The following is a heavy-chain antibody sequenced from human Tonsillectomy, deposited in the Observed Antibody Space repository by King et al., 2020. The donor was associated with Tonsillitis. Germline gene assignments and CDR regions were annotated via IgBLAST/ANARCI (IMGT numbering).Heavy chain of an antibody. D-gene: IGHD1-1*01. Sequence: VQLVESGGGVVQPGRSLRISCAASGFMFSSFDMHWVRQTPGKGLEWVAVISFDGSRKTFADSVKGRFGISRDNSKNTLYLQMRSPISEDTAVYYCANLPDGTEPPDWGQGTLVIVSS. J-gene: IGHJ4*02. CDR2: ISFDGSRK. CDR3: ANLPDGTEPPD. V-gene: IGHV3-30*18. CDR1: GFMFSSFD.